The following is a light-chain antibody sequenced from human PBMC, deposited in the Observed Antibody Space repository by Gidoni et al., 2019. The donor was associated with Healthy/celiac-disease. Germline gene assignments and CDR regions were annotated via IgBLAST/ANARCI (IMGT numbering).Light chain of an antibody. Sequence: EIVLTQSPATLSLSPGERATLSCRASQSVSSYLAWYKQKPGQAPRLLIYDASNRATGIPARFSGSGSGTDFTLTISSLEPEDFAVYYCQQRSNWPPLTFGGWTKVEIK. V-gene: IGKV3-11*01. J-gene: IGKJ4*01. CDR3: QQRSNWPPLT. CDR2: DAS. CDR1: QSVSSY.